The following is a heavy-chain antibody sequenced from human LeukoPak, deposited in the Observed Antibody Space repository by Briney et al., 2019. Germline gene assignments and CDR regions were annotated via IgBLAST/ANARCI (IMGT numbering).Heavy chain of an antibody. CDR3: ARDRDIVAFDF. D-gene: IGHD5-12*01. Sequence: GESPRLSCAASGFAFTSYTINWVRQAPGKGLEWVSSITTSGSIKYADSVKGRFTISRDNAKNSVYLKMSSLRADDTAVYFCARDRDIVAFDFWGQGTLVTVSS. CDR2: ITTSGSI. CDR1: GFAFTSYT. V-gene: IGHV3-69-1*01. J-gene: IGHJ4*02.